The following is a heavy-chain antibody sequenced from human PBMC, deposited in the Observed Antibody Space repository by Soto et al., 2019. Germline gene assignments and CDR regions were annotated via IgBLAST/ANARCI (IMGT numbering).Heavy chain of an antibody. CDR3: ASMGYHYGSGSYPLDY. D-gene: IGHD3-10*01. Sequence: PSETLSLTCTVSGGSISSSSYYWGWIRQPPGKGLEWIGSIYNSGSTHHNPSLRSRVTISVDTSKNQFSLKLRSVTAADTAVYYCASMGYHYGSGSYPLDYWGQGTQVTVSS. CDR1: GGSISSSSYY. J-gene: IGHJ4*02. CDR2: IYNSGST. V-gene: IGHV4-39*07.